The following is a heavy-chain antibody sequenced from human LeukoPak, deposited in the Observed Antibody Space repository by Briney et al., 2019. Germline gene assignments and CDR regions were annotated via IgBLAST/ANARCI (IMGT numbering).Heavy chain of an antibody. CDR2: ISYDGINK. CDR1: GFNFRTYA. CDR3: ARDQFEYQVRIIDY. V-gene: IGHV3-30*04. D-gene: IGHD2-2*01. J-gene: IGHJ4*02. Sequence: GGSLRLSCAASGFNFRTYAMHWVRQAPGKGLKWVAIISYDGINKYYADSEKGRFTISRDNSKNTLYLQMNSLRAEDTAVYYCARDQFEYQVRIIDYWGQGTLVTVSS.